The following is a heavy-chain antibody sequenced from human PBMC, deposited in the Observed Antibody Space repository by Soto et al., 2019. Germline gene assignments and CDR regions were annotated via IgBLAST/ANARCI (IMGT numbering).Heavy chain of an antibody. CDR2: IKSKTDGGTT. CDR1: GCSFSNAW. D-gene: IGHD3-3*01. Sequence: GGSRTLSCAASGCSFSNAWMNWVRQAPGKGLEWVGRIKSKTDGGTTDYAAPVKGRFTISRDDSKNTLYLQMNSLKTEDTAVYYCTRQKFGVLPYSPEPYYYYGMDVWGQGTTVTVSS. V-gene: IGHV3-15*07. J-gene: IGHJ6*02. CDR3: TRQKFGVLPYSPEPYYYYGMDV.